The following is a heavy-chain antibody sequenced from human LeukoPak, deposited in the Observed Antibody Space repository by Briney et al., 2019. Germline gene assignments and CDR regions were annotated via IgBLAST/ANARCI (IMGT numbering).Heavy chain of an antibody. CDR3: ARAERNAGVFDY. Sequence: GGSLRLSCAASGFTFSSYAMHWVRQAPGKGLEWVAVISYDGSNKYYADSVKGRFTISRDNSKNTLYLQMNSLRAEDTAVYYCARAERNAGVFDYWGQGTLVIVSS. D-gene: IGHD3-3*01. CDR2: ISYDGSNK. V-gene: IGHV3-30-3*01. CDR1: GFTFSSYA. J-gene: IGHJ4*02.